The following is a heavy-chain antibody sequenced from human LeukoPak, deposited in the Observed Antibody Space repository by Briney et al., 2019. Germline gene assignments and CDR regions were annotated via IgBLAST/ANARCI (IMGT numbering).Heavy chain of an antibody. CDR1: GGSFSGYY. V-gene: IGHV4-34*01. CDR3: ASRRGRAAYRLLDY. J-gene: IGHJ4*02. CDR2: INHSGST. Sequence: SETLSLTCAVYGGSFSGYYWSWIRQPPGKGLEWIGEINHSGSTNYNPSLKSRVTISVDTSKTQFSLKLSSVTAADTAVYYCASRRGRAAYRLLDYWGQGTLVTVSS. D-gene: IGHD3-16*01.